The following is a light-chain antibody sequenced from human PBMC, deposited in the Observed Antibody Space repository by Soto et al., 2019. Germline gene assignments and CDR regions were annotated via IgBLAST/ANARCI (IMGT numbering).Light chain of an antibody. J-gene: IGKJ1*01. CDR2: GAS. CDR1: QSVSSNY. CDR3: QQYGSSPWT. Sequence: EIVWTQSPGTLSLSPGERATLSCRASQSVSSNYLAWYQQKPGQAPRPLIYGASSRATGIPDRFSGSGAGTDFNLTISRLESEDFAVYYCQQYGSSPWTFGQGTKVEIK. V-gene: IGKV3-20*01.